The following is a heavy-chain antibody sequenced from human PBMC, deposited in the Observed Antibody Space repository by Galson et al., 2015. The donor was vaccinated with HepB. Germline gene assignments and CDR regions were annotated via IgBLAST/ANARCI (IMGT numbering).Heavy chain of an antibody. J-gene: IGHJ4*02. D-gene: IGHD3-22*01. CDR2: ISSSSSYT. V-gene: IGHV3-11*06. Sequence: SLRLSCAASGFTFSDYYMSWIRQAPGKGLEWVSYISSSSSYTNYADSVKGRFTISRDNAKNSLYLQMNSLRAEDTAVYYCARDRYYDSSGYYSLLDYWGQGTLVTVSS. CDR3: ARDRYYDSSGYYSLLDY. CDR1: GFTFSDYY.